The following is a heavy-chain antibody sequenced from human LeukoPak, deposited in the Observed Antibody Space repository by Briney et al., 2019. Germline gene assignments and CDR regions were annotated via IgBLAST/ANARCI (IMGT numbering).Heavy chain of an antibody. CDR2: IYTSGST. D-gene: IGHD6-6*01. J-gene: IGHJ5*02. CDR3: ARDRRRSSSDGWFDP. V-gene: IGHV4-4*07. CDR1: GGSISSYY. Sequence: SETLSLTCTVSGGSISSYYWRWIRQPAGKGLEWIGRIYTSGSTNYNPSLKSRVTMSVDTSKNQFSLKLSSVTAADTAVYYCARDRRRSSSDGWFDPWGQGTLVTVSS.